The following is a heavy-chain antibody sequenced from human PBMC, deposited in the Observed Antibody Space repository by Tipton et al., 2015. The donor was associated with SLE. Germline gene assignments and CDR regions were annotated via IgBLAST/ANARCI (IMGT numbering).Heavy chain of an antibody. V-gene: IGHV5-51*03. CDR3: ARPGNLERYYFDY. J-gene: IGHJ4*02. CDR1: GYSFTSYW. Sequence: QLVQSGAEVKKPGESLKIYCKGSGYSFTSYWIGWVRQMPGKGLEWMGIIYPGDSDTRYSQSFQGQVTISADKSISTAYLQWSSLKASDTAMYYWARPGNLERYYFDYWGQGTLVTVSS. CDR2: IYPGDSDT. D-gene: IGHD1-1*01.